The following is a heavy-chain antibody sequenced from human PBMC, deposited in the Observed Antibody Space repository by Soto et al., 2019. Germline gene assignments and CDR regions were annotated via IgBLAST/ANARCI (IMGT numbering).Heavy chain of an antibody. CDR3: ASDQINQNVFDF. Sequence: PSETLSLTCSVAGVSISGYYWTWIRQTAGKGLEWIGRMCISGSTNYNPSLKSRATMSIDTSKNYFSLKLRSVTAADTAVYYCASDQINQNVFDFWGQGTMVTVSS. CDR2: MCISGST. V-gene: IGHV4-4*07. J-gene: IGHJ3*01. CDR1: GVSISGYY.